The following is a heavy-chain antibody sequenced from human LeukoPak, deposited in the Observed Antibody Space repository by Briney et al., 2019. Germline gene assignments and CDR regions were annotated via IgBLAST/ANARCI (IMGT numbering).Heavy chain of an antibody. CDR3: ARPLGDILTGYYD. V-gene: IGHV3-11*06. CDR2: ISSSSSYI. J-gene: IGHJ4*02. CDR1: GFTFSDYY. D-gene: IGHD3-9*01. Sequence: GGSLRLSCAASGFTFSDYYMSWIRQAPGKGLEWVSYISSSSSYIYYADSVKGRFTISRDNAKNSLYLQMNSLRAEDTAVYYCARPLGDILTGYYDWGQGTLVTVSS.